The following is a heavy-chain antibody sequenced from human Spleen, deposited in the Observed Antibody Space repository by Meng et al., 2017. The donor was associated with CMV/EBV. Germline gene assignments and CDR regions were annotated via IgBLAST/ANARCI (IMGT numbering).Heavy chain of an antibody. D-gene: IGHD3-10*01. CDR2: IIPILGIA. Sequence: SVKVSCKASGYTLSRHHMHWVRQAPGQGLEWMGRIIPILGIANYAQKFQGRVTITADKSTSTAYMELSSLRSEDTAVYYCAAGWFGELPYFDYWGQGTLVTVSS. CDR3: AAGWFGELPYFDY. V-gene: IGHV1-69*02. J-gene: IGHJ4*02. CDR1: GYTLSRHH.